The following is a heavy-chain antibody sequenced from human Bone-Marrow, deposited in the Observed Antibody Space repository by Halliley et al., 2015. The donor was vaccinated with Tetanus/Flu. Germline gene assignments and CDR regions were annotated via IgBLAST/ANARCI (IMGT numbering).Heavy chain of an antibody. V-gene: IGHV3-7*01. CDR2: IKRDGSDI. D-gene: IGHD2-8*02. Sequence: SLRLSCEASGFTFSNYWMTWVRRAPGKGLEWVANIKRDGSDIHYADSVKGRFTISRDNAKNSLSLQMNSLTAEDTAVYYCARDTSPCSGGICYDAFDIWGQGTMVTVSS. CDR1: GFTFSNYW. J-gene: IGHJ3*02. CDR3: ARDTSPCSGGICYDAFDI.